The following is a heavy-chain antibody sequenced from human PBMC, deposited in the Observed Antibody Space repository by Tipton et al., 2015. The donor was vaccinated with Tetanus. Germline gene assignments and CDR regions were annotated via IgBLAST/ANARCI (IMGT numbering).Heavy chain of an antibody. V-gene: IGHV4-31*03. CDR3: ARGLWGGGGCNDPGNFSLGMSV. Sequence: TLSLTCTVSGGSMKSRSYYWSWIRQLPGKGLEWIGFVYDSGLPFHNPSLRNRVFISVDTSKNNFSLRLPSVTAGDRAVYYCARGLWGGGGCNDPGNFSLGMSVWGQGTTLTVSS. CDR1: GGSMKSRSYY. CDR2: VYDSGLP. D-gene: IGHD2-21*01. J-gene: IGHJ6*02.